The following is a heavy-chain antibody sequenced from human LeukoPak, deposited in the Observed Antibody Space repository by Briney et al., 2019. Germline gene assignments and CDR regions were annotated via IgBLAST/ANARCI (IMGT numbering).Heavy chain of an antibody. J-gene: IGHJ4*02. CDR3: ARSYGDYEDY. D-gene: IGHD4-17*01. Sequence: ASVKVSCKTSGYSFTSYGVTWVRQAPGQGLEWMGWIGGYTGHTNYVQKFQGRVTMTTDTSTSTAYMELRSLRSDDTAVYYCARSYGDYEDYWGQGTLVTVSS. CDR2: IGGYTGHT. CDR1: GYSFTSYG. V-gene: IGHV1-18*01.